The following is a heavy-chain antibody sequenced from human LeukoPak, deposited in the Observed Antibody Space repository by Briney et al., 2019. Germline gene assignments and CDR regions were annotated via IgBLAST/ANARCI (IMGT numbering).Heavy chain of an antibody. J-gene: IGHJ4*02. CDR3: AKAGSSVYYFDY. CDR2: IKSKTDGGTT. D-gene: IGHD2-2*01. Sequence: PGGSLRLSCAASGFTLSNAWMRWVRRAPGKGLEWVGRIKSKTDGGTTDYAAPVKGRFTISRDDSKSTLYLQMNSLRAEDTAVYYCAKAGSSVYYFDYWGQGTLVTVSS. V-gene: IGHV3-15*01. CDR1: GFTLSNAW.